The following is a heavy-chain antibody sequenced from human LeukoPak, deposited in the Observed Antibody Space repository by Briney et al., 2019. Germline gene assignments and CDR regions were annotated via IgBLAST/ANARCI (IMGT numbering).Heavy chain of an antibody. CDR2: ITGSGDTI. J-gene: IGHJ4*02. CDR3: AKFNRQYCSSTSCYGGFDY. V-gene: IGHV3-48*03. D-gene: IGHD2-2*01. CDR1: GFTFSSYE. Sequence: GGSLRLSCAASGFTFSSYEMNWVRQAPGKGLEWISYITGSGDTIYYADSVKGRFTISRDNSKNTLYLQINSLRAEDTAVYYCAKFNRQYCSSTSCYGGFDYWGQGTLVTVSS.